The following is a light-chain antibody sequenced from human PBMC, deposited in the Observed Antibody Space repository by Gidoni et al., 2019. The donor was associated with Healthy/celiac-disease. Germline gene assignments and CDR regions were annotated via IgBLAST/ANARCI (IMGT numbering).Light chain of an antibody. J-gene: IGKJ3*01. CDR3: QQYYSSPFT. Sequence: DIVFTQSPDFLAASLRERATFNCKSSQSVLYSSNNKNYLAWYQQKPGQHPMLLIFWASTRESGVAERFSGSGSGRDFTLTISSIQAEDVAVYYCQQYYSSPFTFGPGTKVDIK. CDR2: WAS. CDR1: QSVLYSSNNKNY. V-gene: IGKV4-1*01.